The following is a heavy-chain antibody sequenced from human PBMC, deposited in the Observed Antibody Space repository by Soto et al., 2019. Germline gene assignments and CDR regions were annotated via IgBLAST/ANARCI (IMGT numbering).Heavy chain of an antibody. Sequence: SQTLSLTCAISGDSVSSSTATWNWIRQSPSRGLEWLGRTHYRSKWYSDYAVSVKSRIIINPDTSKNHLSLQLNSVTPEDTAVYYCARAAYSGGYQGHFDYWGQGTLVTVSS. CDR3: ARAAYSGGYQGHFDY. V-gene: IGHV6-1*01. CDR1: GDSVSSSTAT. CDR2: THYRSKWYS. J-gene: IGHJ4*02. D-gene: IGHD1-26*01.